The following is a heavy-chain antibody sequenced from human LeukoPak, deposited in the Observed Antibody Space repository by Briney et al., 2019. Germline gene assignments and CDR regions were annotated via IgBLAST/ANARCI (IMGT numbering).Heavy chain of an antibody. Sequence: SETLSLTCTVSGGSISSYYWSWIRQPAGKGLEWLGRIYTIGSTNYNPSLKSRVTMSVDTSKNQFSLKLSSVTAADTAVYYCAILRVNYGGNWFDPWGQGTLVTVSS. J-gene: IGHJ5*02. D-gene: IGHD4-23*01. V-gene: IGHV4-4*07. CDR3: AILRVNYGGNWFDP. CDR2: IYTIGST. CDR1: GGSISSYY.